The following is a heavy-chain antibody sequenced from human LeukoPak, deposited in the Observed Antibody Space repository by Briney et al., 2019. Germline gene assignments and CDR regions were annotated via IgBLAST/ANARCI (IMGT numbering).Heavy chain of an antibody. J-gene: IGHJ3*02. CDR1: GYTFTCYY. V-gene: IGHV1-2*02. CDR2: INPNSGGT. D-gene: IGHD4-23*01. Sequence: GASVKVSCKASGYTFTCYYMHWVRQAPGQGLEWMGWINPNSGGTNYAQKFQGRVTMTRDTSISTAYMELSRLRSDDTAVYYCARRKTTVVTPHAFDIWGQGTMVTVSS. CDR3: ARRKTTVVTPHAFDI.